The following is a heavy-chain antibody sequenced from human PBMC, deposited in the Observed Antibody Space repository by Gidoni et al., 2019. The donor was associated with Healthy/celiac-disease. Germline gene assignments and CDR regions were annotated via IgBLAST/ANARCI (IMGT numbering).Heavy chain of an antibody. Sequence: QVQLVQSGSEVKKPGSTEKFSCKASGGTFSSSSISWVRQAPGQGLECMGGIIPIFGTANYAQKFQGRVTITADESTSTAYMELSSLRSEDTAVYYCARDDSSDIVVVPAAFGYWGQGTLVTVSS. V-gene: IGHV1-69*13. CDR1: GGTFSSSS. D-gene: IGHD2-2*01. CDR3: ARDDSSDIVVVPAAFGY. CDR2: IIPIFGTA. J-gene: IGHJ4*02.